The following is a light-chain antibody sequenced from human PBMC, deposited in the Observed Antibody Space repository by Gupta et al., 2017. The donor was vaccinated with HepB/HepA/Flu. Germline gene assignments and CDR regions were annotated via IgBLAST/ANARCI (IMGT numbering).Light chain of an antibody. CDR3: SSYAGSYTVV. V-gene: IGLV2-23*02. CDR2: EVT. CDR1: SSDVGSYNL. J-gene: IGLJ2*01. Sequence: QSALTQPASVSGSPGQSITISCTGTSSDVGSYNLVSWYQQHPGKAPTLMIFEVTKRPSGVSYRFSGSKSGSTASLTISGLQAEDEADYYCSSYAGSYTVVFGGGTKLTVL.